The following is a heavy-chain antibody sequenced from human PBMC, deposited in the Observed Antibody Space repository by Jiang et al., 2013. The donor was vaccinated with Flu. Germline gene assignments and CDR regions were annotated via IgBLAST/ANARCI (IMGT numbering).Heavy chain of an antibody. V-gene: IGHV3-33*01. CDR3: ARQFCSRTSCYSHYGMDA. D-gene: IGHD2-2*02. CDR2: IWSDGSNK. J-gene: IGHJ6*04. Sequence: VQLLESGGGVVQPGRSLRLSCAASGFTFSSYGMHWVRQAPGKGLEWVAVIWSDGSNKYYADSVKGRLTISRDNSQNTLYLEMNSLRAEDMAVYYCARQFCSRTSCYSHYGMDAWGKGTTVTVSS. CDR1: GFTFSSYG.